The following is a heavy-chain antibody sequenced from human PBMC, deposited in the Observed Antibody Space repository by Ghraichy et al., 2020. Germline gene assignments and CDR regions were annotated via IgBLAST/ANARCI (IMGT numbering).Heavy chain of an antibody. J-gene: IGHJ5*02. CDR1: GGSISSYY. D-gene: IGHD2-2*01. CDR3: ARDHCSSTSCLFDP. V-gene: IGHV4-59*01. Sequence: SETLSLTCTVSGGSISSYYWSWIRQPPGKGLEWIGYIYYSGSTNYNPSLKSRVTISVDTSKNQFSLKLSSVTAADTVVYYCARDHCSSTSCLFDPWGQGTLVTVSS. CDR2: IYYSGST.